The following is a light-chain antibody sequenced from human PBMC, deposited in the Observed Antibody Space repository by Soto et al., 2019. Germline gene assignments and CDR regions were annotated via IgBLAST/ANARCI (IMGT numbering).Light chain of an antibody. CDR3: QEYGNSPYT. CDR2: GAS. Sequence: IVLTQSPGTLSLSPGERATLSCRASQSPTNRHLAWYQQKPGQAPRLLIYGASSRATGIPDRFGGSGSGTDFSLTISRLEPEDFAVYYCQEYGNSPYTFGQGTKVDIK. J-gene: IGKJ2*01. V-gene: IGKV3-20*01. CDR1: QSPTNRH.